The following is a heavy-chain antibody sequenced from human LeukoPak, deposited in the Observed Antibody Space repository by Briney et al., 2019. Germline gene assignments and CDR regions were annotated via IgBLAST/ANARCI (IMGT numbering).Heavy chain of an antibody. CDR2: ISYDGSNK. Sequence: PGGSLRLSCAASGFTFSSYAMHWVRQAPGNGLEWVAVISYDGSNKYYADSVKGRFTISRDNSKNTLYLQMNSLRAEDTAVYYCARGRDSSGLALYYLDYWGQGTPVTVSS. V-gene: IGHV3-30-3*01. CDR3: ARGRDSSGLALYYLDY. D-gene: IGHD3-22*01. J-gene: IGHJ4*02. CDR1: GFTFSSYA.